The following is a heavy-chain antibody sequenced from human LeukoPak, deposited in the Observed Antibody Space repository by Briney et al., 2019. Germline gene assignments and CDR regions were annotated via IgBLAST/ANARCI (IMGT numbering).Heavy chain of an antibody. CDR3: ARGRHYYGSGSYYADQIFDY. D-gene: IGHD3-10*01. J-gene: IGHJ4*02. CDR2: ISINGRT. Sequence: PSQPLSLICAVSGGSLSRGAYSWTWIRQPPRKCLEWIGYISINGRTYYNPPPKNRVTISVDRSDNQCSLKLSSVTAAVTAVYYCARGRHYYGSGSYYADQIFDYWGQGTLVTVSS. CDR1: GGSLSRGAYS. V-gene: IGHV4-30-2*01.